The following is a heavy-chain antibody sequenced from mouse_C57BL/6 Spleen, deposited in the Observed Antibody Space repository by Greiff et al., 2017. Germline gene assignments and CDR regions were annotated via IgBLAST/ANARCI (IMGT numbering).Heavy chain of an antibody. Sequence: VQGVESGAELVRPGASVKLSCKASGYTFTDYYINWVKQRPGQGLEWIARIYPGSGNTYYNEKFKGKATLTAEKSSSTAYMQLSSLTSEDSAVYFCAREEGYSTTAYWGQGTLVTVSA. CDR1: GYTFTDYY. J-gene: IGHJ3*01. CDR3: AREEGYSTTAY. D-gene: IGHD2-5*01. CDR2: IYPGSGNT. V-gene: IGHV1-76*01.